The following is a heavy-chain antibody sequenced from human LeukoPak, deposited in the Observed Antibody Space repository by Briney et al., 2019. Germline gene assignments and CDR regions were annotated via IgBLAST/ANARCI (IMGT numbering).Heavy chain of an antibody. D-gene: IGHD3-9*01. CDR2: INPSGST. V-gene: IGHV4-34*01. J-gene: IGHJ4*02. CDR3: QRAAYDILTGYYRDY. Sequence: KPSETLSLTCAVYGGSFSGYYWSWIRQTSGKELEWIGEINPSGSTNYNPSLKSRVTISVDTSKNQFSLKLSSVTAADTVVYFWQRAAYDILTGYYRDYWGQGTLVTVSS. CDR1: GGSFSGYY.